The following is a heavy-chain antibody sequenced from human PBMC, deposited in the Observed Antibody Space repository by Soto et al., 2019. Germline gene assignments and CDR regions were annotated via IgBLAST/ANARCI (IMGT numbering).Heavy chain of an antibody. V-gene: IGHV3-23*01. D-gene: IGHD3-10*01. CDR2: ISESGETT. CDR3: AKPLRMIYYMDAFDI. J-gene: IGHJ3*02. Sequence: EVQLLESGGGLVQPGGSLRLSCAASGLSFASYGMNWVRQAPGKGLEWVTGISESGETTYYADSVKGRFTISRDNPKNTVYLQMNSVRDEDTAIYFCAKPLRMIYYMDAFDIWGQGTVVSVSS. CDR1: GLSFASYG.